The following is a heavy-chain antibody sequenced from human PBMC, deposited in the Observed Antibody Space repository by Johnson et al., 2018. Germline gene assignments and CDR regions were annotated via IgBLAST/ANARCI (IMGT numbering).Heavy chain of an antibody. CDR3: ARVRWFGELFQFSGMDV. J-gene: IGHJ6*02. Sequence: VQLVESGGGLVKPGGSLRLSCVASGFTFSNAWMSWVRQAPGKGLEWVSVIFAGGATYYADSVKGRFTISRNNSKNPLYLQMNSLRAGETAVYFCARVRWFGELFQFSGMDVWGQGTTVTVSS. D-gene: IGHD3-10*01. CDR2: IFAGGAT. CDR1: GFTFSNAW. V-gene: IGHV3-66*01.